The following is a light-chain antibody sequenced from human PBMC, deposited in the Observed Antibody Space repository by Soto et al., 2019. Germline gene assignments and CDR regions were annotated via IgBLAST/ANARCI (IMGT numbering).Light chain of an antibody. Sequence: EIVMTQSPATLSVSPGERATLSCRASQSVSSNLAWYQQKPGQAPRLLIYGASTRATGIPARFSGSGSGTEFTLTISSPQSEDFAVYYCQQYANWPPITFGPGTKVDIK. CDR3: QQYANWPPIT. V-gene: IGKV3-15*01. J-gene: IGKJ3*01. CDR1: QSVSSN. CDR2: GAS.